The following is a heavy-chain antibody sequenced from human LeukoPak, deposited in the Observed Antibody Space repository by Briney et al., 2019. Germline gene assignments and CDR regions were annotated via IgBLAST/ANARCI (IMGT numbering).Heavy chain of an antibody. CDR1: GGSISSSSYY. D-gene: IGHD6-6*01. V-gene: IGHV4-39*01. J-gene: IGHJ6*03. CDR2: IYYSGST. Sequence: PSETLSLTCTVSGGSISSSSYYWGWIRQPPGKGLEWIGSIYYSGSTYYNPSLKSRVTISVDTSKNQFSLKLSSVTAADTAVYYCASIAARPTYYYYYMDVWGKGTTVTVFS. CDR3: ASIAARPTYYYYYMDV.